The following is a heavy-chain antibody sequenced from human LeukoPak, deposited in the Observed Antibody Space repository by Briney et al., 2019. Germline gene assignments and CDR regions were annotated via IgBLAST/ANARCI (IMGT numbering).Heavy chain of an antibody. D-gene: IGHD6-19*01. CDR1: GFTFSGYA. J-gene: IGHJ5*02. CDR2: ISGSGGST. CDR3: AKDTSGWYVNNWFDP. Sequence: GGSLRLSCAASGFTFSGYAMSWVRQAPGKGLEWVSAISGSGGSTYYADSVKGRFTISRDNSKNTLYLQMNSLRAEDTAVYYCAKDTSGWYVNNWFDPWGQGTLVTVSS. V-gene: IGHV3-23*01.